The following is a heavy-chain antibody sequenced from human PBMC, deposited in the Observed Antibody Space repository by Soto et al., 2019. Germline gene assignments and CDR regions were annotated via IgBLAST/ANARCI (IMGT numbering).Heavy chain of an antibody. D-gene: IGHD2-2*01. CDR2: VSGTGGST. Sequence: GGSLRLSCSASGFTVINYAMSWVRQAPGKGLQWVSAVSGTGGSTYYADSVRGRFTISRDNSKNTLYLQMNTLRAEDTAVYYCARSGFCSSSTCYRYYHYSGMDVWGQGTTVTSP. V-gene: IGHV3-23*01. CDR1: GFTVINYA. CDR3: ARSGFCSSSTCYRYYHYSGMDV. J-gene: IGHJ6*02.